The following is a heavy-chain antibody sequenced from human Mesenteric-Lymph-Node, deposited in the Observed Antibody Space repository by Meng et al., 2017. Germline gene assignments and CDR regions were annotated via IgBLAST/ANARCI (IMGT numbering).Heavy chain of an antibody. J-gene: IGHJ4*02. D-gene: IGHD5-18*01. CDR3: ARMFRYAYGVFDY. CDR1: GSTVSGNY. CDR2: IYRNDST. V-gene: IGHV3-66*02. Sequence: EGQLVESGGGLVQPGGSLRLSCAASGSTVSGNYLSWVRQALGKGLEWVSVIYRNDSTYYADSVKGRFTISRDNSKNTLYLQMNSLRAEDTAVYYCARMFRYAYGVFDYWGQGTLVTVSS.